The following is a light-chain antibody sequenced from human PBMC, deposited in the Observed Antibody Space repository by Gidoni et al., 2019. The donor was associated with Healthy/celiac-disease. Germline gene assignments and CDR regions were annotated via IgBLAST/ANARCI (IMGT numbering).Light chain of an antibody. CDR1: TGAVTSGHY. V-gene: IGLV7-46*01. J-gene: IGLJ2*01. Sequence: QAVVTQEPSLTVSPGGTVTRTCGASTGAVTSGHYPYWFQQKPGQAHRTLIYDTRNKHSWTPARFSGSLLGGKAALTLSCAQPEDEAEYYCLLSYSGARVVFGGGTKLTVL. CDR3: LLSYSGARVV. CDR2: DTR.